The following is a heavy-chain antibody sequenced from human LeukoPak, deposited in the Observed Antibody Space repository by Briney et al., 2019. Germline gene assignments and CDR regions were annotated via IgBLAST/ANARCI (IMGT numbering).Heavy chain of an antibody. CDR3: ARGITAYFFDY. CDR2: IYYSGST. CDR1: GGSISSYY. Sequence: SQTLSLTCTVSGGSISSYYWSWIRQAPGKGLEWIGYIYYSGSTNYNPSLKSRVTISVDTSKNQFSLKVSSVTAADTAVYYCARGITAYFFDYWGQGTLVTVSS. J-gene: IGHJ4*02. V-gene: IGHV4-59*08. D-gene: IGHD1-14*01.